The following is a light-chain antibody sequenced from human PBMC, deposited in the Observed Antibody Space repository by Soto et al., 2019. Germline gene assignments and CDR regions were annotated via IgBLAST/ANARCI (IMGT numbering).Light chain of an antibody. CDR3: SSYTTSTTRV. CDR1: SSDIGVYDF. CDR2: DVT. V-gene: IGLV2-14*01. Sequence: QSVLTQPASVSGSPGQSITISCTGTSSDIGVYDFVSWYQQHPGRAPKLLIYDVTNRPSGISDRFSGSKSGNTASLTIPGLQPEDEADYYCSSYTTSTTRVFGGGTQLTVL. J-gene: IGLJ3*02.